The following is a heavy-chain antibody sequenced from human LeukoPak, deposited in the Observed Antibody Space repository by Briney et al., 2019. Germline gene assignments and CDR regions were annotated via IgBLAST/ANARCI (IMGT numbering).Heavy chain of an antibody. J-gene: IGHJ4*02. CDR2: INPNSGGT. CDR3: ARAVAARPNFDY. CDR1: GYTFTGYY. V-gene: IGHV1-2*02. D-gene: IGHD6-6*01. Sequence: RSSVKVSCKASGYTFTGYYMHWVRQAPGQGLEWMGWINPNSGGTNYAQKFQGRVTMTRDTSISTAYMELNRLRSDDTAVYYCARAVAARPNFDYWGQGTLVTVSS.